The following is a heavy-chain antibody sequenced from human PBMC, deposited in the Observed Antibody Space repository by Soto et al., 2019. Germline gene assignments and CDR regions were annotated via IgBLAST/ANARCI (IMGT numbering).Heavy chain of an antibody. CDR2: IYYSGST. CDR1: GGSISSGGYY. CDR3: ARGRLPTNWFDP. Sequence: QVQLQESGPGLVKTSQTLSLTCTVSGGSISSGGYYWSWIRQHPGKGLEWIGYIYYSGSTYYNPSLKSRVTISVDTSKNQFSLKLSSVTAADTAVYYCARGRLPTNWFDPWGQGTLVTVSS. J-gene: IGHJ5*02. D-gene: IGHD2-15*01. V-gene: IGHV4-31*03.